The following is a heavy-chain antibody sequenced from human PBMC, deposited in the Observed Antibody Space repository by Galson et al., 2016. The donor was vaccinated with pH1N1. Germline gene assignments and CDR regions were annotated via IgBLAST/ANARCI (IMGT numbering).Heavy chain of an antibody. Sequence: APGQGLAWMGIINPSGGSTRYAQKFQGRVTMTRDTSTSPVYMELSSLRSEDTAVYYCARVDYGDYVGYFDYWGQGTLVTVSS. D-gene: IGHD4-17*01. CDR3: ARVDYGDYVGYFDY. V-gene: IGHV1-46*01. CDR2: INPSGGST. J-gene: IGHJ4*02.